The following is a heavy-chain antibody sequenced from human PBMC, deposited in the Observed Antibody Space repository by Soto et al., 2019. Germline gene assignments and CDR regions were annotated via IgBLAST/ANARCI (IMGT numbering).Heavy chain of an antibody. V-gene: IGHV1-18*01. Sequence: QVQLVQSGAEVKKPGASVKVSCKASGYTFTSYGISWVRQAPGQGLEWMGWISAYNGNTNYAQKLQGRVTMTTDTSXXTAYMELRSLRSDDTAVYYCASDYGITGTWDAFDIWGQGTMVTVSS. D-gene: IGHD1-20*01. J-gene: IGHJ3*02. CDR1: GYTFTSYG. CDR2: ISAYNGNT. CDR3: ASDYGITGTWDAFDI.